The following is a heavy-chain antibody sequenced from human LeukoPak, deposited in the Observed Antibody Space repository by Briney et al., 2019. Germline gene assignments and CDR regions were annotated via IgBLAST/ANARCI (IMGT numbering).Heavy chain of an antibody. CDR1: GYTFTSNY. V-gene: IGHV1-46*01. D-gene: IGHD5-24*01. CDR3: ARDNSVRDESWWFNP. CDR2: ISPSGGST. J-gene: IGHJ5*02. Sequence: AASVKVSCKAFGYTFTSNYMHWVRQAPGQGPEWMGVISPSGGSTTYAQKFQGRVTLTRDMSTSTDYLELSSLRSEDTAVYYCARDNSVRDESWWFNPWGQGTLVTVSS.